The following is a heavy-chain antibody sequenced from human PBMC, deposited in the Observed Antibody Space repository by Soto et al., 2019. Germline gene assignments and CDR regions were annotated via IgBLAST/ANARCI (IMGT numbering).Heavy chain of an antibody. CDR1: GFTFDNYV. Sequence: GGSLRLSCATSGFTFDNYVMHWVRQTPGKGLEWVSLISWDGGTTYYADSAKGRFTISRDNSKNSLYLQMNSLRTEDTALYYCAKDIAAAAGGYFDYWGQGTLVTVSS. J-gene: IGHJ4*02. D-gene: IGHD6-13*01. V-gene: IGHV3-43*01. CDR3: AKDIAAAAGGYFDY. CDR2: ISWDGGTT.